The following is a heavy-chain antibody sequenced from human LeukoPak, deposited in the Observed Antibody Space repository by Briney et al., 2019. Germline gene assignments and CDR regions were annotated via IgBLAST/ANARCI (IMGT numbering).Heavy chain of an antibody. CDR1: GGSISSYY. D-gene: IGHD3-10*01. CDR2: IYTSGST. Sequence: PSETLSLTCTVSGGSISSYYWSWIRQPAGKGLEWIGRIYTSGSTNYNPSLKSRVTMSVDTSKNQFSLKLSSVTAADTAVYYCAREGPSYWYYGSGSYYPNVNWFDPWGQGTLVTVSS. CDR3: AREGPSYWYYGSGSYYPNVNWFDP. J-gene: IGHJ5*02. V-gene: IGHV4-4*07.